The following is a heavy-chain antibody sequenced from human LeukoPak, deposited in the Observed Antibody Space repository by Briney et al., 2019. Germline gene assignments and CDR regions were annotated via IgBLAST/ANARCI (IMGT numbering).Heavy chain of an antibody. CDR1: GYTFTSYG. J-gene: IGHJ4*02. D-gene: IGHD3-10*01. CDR2: ISAYNGNT. CDR3: ASVRYYGSGSYKSDY. V-gene: IGHV1-18*01. Sequence: ASVKVSCKASGYTFTSYGISWVRQAPGQGLEWMGWISAYNGNTNYAQKLQGRVTMTTDTSTSTAYMELRSLRSDDTAVYYCASVRYYGSGSYKSDYWGQGTLVTVSS.